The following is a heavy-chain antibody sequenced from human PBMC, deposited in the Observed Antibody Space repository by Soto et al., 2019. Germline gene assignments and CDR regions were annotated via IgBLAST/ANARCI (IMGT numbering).Heavy chain of an antibody. CDR3: ARTANWLDP. V-gene: IGHV4-39*01. CDR2: THYNGSA. CDR1: GGSISSGSYH. Sequence: PSETLSLTCTVSGGSISSGSYHWGWIRQAPGKGLEWIGNTHYNGSAYYNPSLKSRVTISVDTSNSQVSLRLSSVTAADTAIYYCARTANWLDPWGQGTLVTVSS. J-gene: IGHJ5*02.